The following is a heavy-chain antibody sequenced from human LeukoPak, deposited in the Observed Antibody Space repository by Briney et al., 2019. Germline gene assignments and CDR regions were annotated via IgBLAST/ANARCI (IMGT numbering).Heavy chain of an antibody. CDR3: VRGSRGHYYVTFDW. Sequence: SQTLSLTCAISGDSVSSNSATWNWIRQSPSRGLEWLGRTYYRFRWYSDYAPSVKSRIDIKADPSKDQFSLQLKSVTPEDTAVYYCVRGSRGHYYVTFDWWGQGTLVTVSS. CDR2: TYYRFRWYS. J-gene: IGHJ4*02. V-gene: IGHV6-1*01. CDR1: GDSVSSNSAT. D-gene: IGHD1-26*01.